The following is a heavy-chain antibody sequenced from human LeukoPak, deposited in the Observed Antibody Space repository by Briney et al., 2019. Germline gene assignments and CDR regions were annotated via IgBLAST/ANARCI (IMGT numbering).Heavy chain of an antibody. V-gene: IGHV4-59*08. CDR2: IYYSGST. J-gene: IGHJ4*02. CDR1: GGSISSYY. CDR3: ASLWIPYYFDY. Sequence: SETLSLTCTVSGGSISSYYWSWIRQPPGKGLEWIGYIYYSGSTNYNPSLKSRVTISVDTSKNQLSLKLSSVTAADTAVYYCASLWIPYYFDYWGQGTLVTVSS. D-gene: IGHD5-18*01.